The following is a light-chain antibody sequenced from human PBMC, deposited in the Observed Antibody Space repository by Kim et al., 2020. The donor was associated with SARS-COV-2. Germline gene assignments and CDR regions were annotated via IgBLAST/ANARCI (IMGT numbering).Light chain of an antibody. CDR1: NIGSKS. Sequence: APGKTAIITCAGDNIGSKSVHWYQQRPGQAPVLVINFDAARPSGIPERFSGSNSGNTATLTVSGVEAGDEADYYCQVYDSSTDHYVFGTGTQLTVL. CDR3: QVYDSSTDHYV. J-gene: IGLJ1*01. V-gene: IGLV3-21*04. CDR2: FDA.